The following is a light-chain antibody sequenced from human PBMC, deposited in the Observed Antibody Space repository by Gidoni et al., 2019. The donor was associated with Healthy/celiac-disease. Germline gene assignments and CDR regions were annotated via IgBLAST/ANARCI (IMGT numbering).Light chain of an antibody. CDR1: QSVSSY. J-gene: IGKJ4*01. Sequence: EIVFTPSTDTLSLSPGERATLSCRASQSVSSYLAWYQQKPGQAPRLLIYDASNRATGIPARFSGSGSGTDFTLTISSLEPEDFAVYYCQQRSNWPRTFGGGTKVEIK. CDR2: DAS. CDR3: QQRSNWPRT. V-gene: IGKV3-11*01.